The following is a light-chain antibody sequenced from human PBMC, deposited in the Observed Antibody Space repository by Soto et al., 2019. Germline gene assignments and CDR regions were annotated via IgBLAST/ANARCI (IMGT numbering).Light chain of an antibody. J-gene: IGKJ5*01. Sequence: EIVWAQYPGTLSLSPGERDTLSGMASQNVNSRYLAWYQQKPGQAPRLLIYSASSRATGIPDRFSGSGSGTDFTLTISRLDPEDFAVYYCQQYGSSLPITFGPGTRLEIK. CDR2: SAS. CDR3: QQYGSSLPIT. V-gene: IGKV3-20*01. CDR1: QNVNSRY.